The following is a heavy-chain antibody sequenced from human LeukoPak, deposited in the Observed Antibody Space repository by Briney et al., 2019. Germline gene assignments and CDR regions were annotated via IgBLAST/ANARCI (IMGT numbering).Heavy chain of an antibody. CDR1: GYTFTSYG. CDR3: ARIRDGYNDAYDI. D-gene: IGHD5-24*01. J-gene: IGHJ3*02. CDR2: ISAFNGNT. V-gene: IGHV1-18*01. Sequence: ASVKVSCKASGYTFTSYGISWVRQAPGQGLEWMGWISAFNGNTNYAQKLQGRVTLTRDTSTSTVYMELSSLRSEDTAIYYCARIRDGYNDAYDIWGQGTVVTVPS.